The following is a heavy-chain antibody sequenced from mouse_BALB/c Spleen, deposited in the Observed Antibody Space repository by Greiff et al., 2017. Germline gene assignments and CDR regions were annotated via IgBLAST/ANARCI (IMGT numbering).Heavy chain of an antibody. CDR3: ARPRQLGLECAMDY. CDR2: IDPENGNT. CDR1: GFNIKDTY. V-gene: IGHV14-3*02. D-gene: IGHD3-2*01. Sequence: VQLQQSGAELVKPGASVKLSCTASGFNIKDTYMHWVKQRPEQGLEWIGRIDPENGNTIYDPKFQGKASITADTSSNTAYLQLSSLTSEDTAVYYCARPRQLGLECAMDYWGQGTSVTVSS. J-gene: IGHJ4*01.